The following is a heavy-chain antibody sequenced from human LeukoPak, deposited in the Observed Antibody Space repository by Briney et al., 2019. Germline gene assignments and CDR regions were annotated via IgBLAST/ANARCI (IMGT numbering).Heavy chain of an antibody. CDR1: GGSISSSSYY. J-gene: IGHJ3*02. D-gene: IGHD3-16*02. CDR3: ARSLGYDYVWGSYRPPFAFDI. CDR2: IYYSGST. V-gene: IGHV4-39*01. Sequence: TSETLSLTCTVSGGSISSSSYYWGWIRQPPGKGLEWIGSIYYSGSTYYNPSLKSRVTISVDTSKNQFSLKLSSVTAADTAVYYCARSLGYDYVWGSYRPPFAFDIWGQGTMVTVSS.